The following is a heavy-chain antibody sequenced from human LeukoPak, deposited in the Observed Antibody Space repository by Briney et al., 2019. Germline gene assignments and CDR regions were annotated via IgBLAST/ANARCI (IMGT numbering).Heavy chain of an antibody. Sequence: GASVKVSCKVSGYIFTSFGISWVRQAPGQGLEWMGWTSAYNGNTNYAQKFQGRVTMTTDTSTSTGHMELRSLRSDDTAVYYCARDSGAAPGTLDYWGQGTLVTASS. CDR3: ARDSGAAPGTLDY. V-gene: IGHV1-18*01. CDR2: TSAYNGNT. D-gene: IGHD6-13*01. CDR1: GYIFTSFG. J-gene: IGHJ4*02.